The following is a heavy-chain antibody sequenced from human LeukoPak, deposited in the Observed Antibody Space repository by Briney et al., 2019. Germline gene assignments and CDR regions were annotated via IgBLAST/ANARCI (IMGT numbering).Heavy chain of an antibody. V-gene: IGHV3-48*03. CDR3: AREPPKYCYIDV. CDR2: IGASGADI. D-gene: IGHD2-21*02. J-gene: IGHJ6*02. Sequence: PGGSLRLSCAASGFTFSSYEMTWVRQAPGKGPEWVSYIGASGADIFYADSVKGRFTISRDNAKNSLYLQLDTLRAEDTAIYYCAREPPKYCYIDVWGQGTTVTVSS. CDR1: GFTFSSYE.